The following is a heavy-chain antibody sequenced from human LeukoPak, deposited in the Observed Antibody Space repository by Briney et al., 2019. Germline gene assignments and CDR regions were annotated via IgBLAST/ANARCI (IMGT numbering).Heavy chain of an antibody. V-gene: IGHV1-46*01. D-gene: IGHD5-24*01. J-gene: IGHJ4*02. CDR1: GYTFTSYY. CDR3: ARNGEMATIEVGISLSYFDY. CDR2: INPSGGST. Sequence: ASVKVSCKASGYTFTSYYMHWVRQAPGQGLEWMGIINPSGGSTRYAKKFQGRVTMTRDTSTSTVYMELSSLRSEDTAVYYCARNGEMATIEVGISLSYFDYWGQGTLVTVSS.